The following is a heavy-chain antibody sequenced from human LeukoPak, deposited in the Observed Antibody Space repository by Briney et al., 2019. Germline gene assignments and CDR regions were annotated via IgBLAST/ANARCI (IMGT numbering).Heavy chain of an antibody. J-gene: IGHJ4*02. CDR3: AIATYYYDSSGTFDY. CDR1: GGSISSSNW. V-gene: IGHV4-4*02. CDR2: INHSGST. D-gene: IGHD3-22*01. Sequence: NPSGTLSLTCAVSGGSISSSNWWSWVRQPPGKGLEWIGEINHSGSTNYNPSLKSRVTISVDTSKNQFSLKLSSVTAADTAVYYCAIATYYYDSSGTFDYWGQGTLVTVSS.